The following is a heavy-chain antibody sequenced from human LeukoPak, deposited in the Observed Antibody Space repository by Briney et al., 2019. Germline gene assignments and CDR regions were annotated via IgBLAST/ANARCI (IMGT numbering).Heavy chain of an antibody. D-gene: IGHD7-27*01. CDR2: IFWDDDK. V-gene: IGHV2-5*02. Sequence: GPALVNPTQTLTLTCTLSGFSLSTRGGGVTWIRQPPGKALECLGLIFWDDDKRYSPSLKGRLTITKDTSKNQVVLTMSNMDPVDTATYYCAHLSGPSWGCAFDIWGQGTMVTVSS. J-gene: IGHJ3*02. CDR3: AHLSGPSWGCAFDI. CDR1: GFSLSTRGGG.